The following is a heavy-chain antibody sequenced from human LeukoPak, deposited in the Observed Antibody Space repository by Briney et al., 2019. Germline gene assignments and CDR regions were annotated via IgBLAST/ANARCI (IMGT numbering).Heavy chain of an antibody. V-gene: IGHV3-48*03. CDR2: ISSSGSTI. J-gene: IGHJ6*03. CDR1: GFTFSSYE. D-gene: IGHD3-3*01. CDR3: AEDGVVTGYQFYYMDV. Sequence: GGSLRLSCAASGFTFSSYEMNWVRQAPGKGLEWVSYISSSGSTIYYADSVKGRFTISRDNDKNSLYLQMNSLRAEDTAVYYCAEDGVVTGYQFYYMDVWGKGTAVTISS.